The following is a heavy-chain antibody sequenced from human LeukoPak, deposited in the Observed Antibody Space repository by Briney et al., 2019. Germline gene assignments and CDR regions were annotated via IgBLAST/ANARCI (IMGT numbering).Heavy chain of an antibody. J-gene: IGHJ4*02. D-gene: IGHD2-15*01. CDR2: ISYDGSNK. CDR3: ARDSSGFDF. V-gene: IGHV3-30-3*01. CDR1: GFTFSSYA. Sequence: PGGSLRLSCAASGFTFSSYAMHWVRQAPGKGLEWVAVISYDGSNKYYADSVKGQFTISRDNSKNTLYLQMNSLRAEDTAVYYCARDSSGFDFWGQGTLVTVSS.